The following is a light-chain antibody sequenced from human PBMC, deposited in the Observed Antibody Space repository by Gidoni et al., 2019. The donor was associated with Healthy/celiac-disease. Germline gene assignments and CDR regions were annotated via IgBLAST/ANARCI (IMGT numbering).Light chain of an antibody. V-gene: IGLV1-40*01. CDR2: GNS. CDR1: SSNFGAGYD. CDR3: QSYDSSLSGPYV. Sequence: QSVLTQPPSVSGAPGQRVTISCTGSSSNFGAGYDVHWYQQLPGTAPKLLIYGNSNRASGVSDRFSGSKSGTSASLAITGLQAEDEADYYCQSYDSSLSGPYVFGTGTKVTVL. J-gene: IGLJ1*01.